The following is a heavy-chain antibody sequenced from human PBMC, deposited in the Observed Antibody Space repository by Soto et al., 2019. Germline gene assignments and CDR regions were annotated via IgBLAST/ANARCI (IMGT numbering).Heavy chain of an antibody. CDR2: INPSGGST. CDR1: GYTFTSYY. Sequence: GASVKVSCEASGYTFTSYYMHWVRQAPGQGLEWMGIINPSGGSTSYAQKFQGRVTMTRDTSTSTVYMELSSLRSEDTAVYYCARESLRGGTREYYFDYWGQGTLVTVSS. D-gene: IGHD3-10*01. J-gene: IGHJ4*02. CDR3: ARESLRGGTREYYFDY. V-gene: IGHV1-46*03.